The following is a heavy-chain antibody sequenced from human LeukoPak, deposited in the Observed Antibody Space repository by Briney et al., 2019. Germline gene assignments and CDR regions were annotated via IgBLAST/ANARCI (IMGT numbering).Heavy chain of an antibody. D-gene: IGHD3-9*01. Sequence: GGSLRLSCAASGFTFSSYAMSWVRQAPEKGLEWVSPISGSGGSTYYADSVKGRFTISRDNSKNTLYLQMNSLRAEDTAVYYCAKDWGAYYDILTRAIDAFDIWGQGTMVTVSS. J-gene: IGHJ3*02. V-gene: IGHV3-23*01. CDR2: ISGSGGST. CDR1: GFTFSSYA. CDR3: AKDWGAYYDILTRAIDAFDI.